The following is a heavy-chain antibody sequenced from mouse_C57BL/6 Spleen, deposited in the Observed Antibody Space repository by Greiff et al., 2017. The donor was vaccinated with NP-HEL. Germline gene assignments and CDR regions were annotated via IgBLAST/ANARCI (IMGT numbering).Heavy chain of an antibody. D-gene: IGHD2-4*01. CDR3: ARPGGVYYDYDGYFDY. CDR1: GFTFSDYG. Sequence: EVKLVESGGGLVKPGGSLKLSCAASGFTFSDYGMHWVRQAPEKGLEWVAYISSGSSTIYYADTVKGRFTISRDNAKNTLFLQMTSLRSEDTAMYYCARPGGVYYDYDGYFDYWGQGTTLTVSS. J-gene: IGHJ2*01. CDR2: ISSGSSTI. V-gene: IGHV5-17*01.